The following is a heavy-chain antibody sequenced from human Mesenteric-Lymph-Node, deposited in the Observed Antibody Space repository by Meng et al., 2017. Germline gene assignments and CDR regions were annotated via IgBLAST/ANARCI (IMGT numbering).Heavy chain of an antibody. J-gene: IGHJ4*02. Sequence: QGQVQASGPGLVKPSQTLSLTCTVSGGASSSGDYYWSWIRQPSGKGLEWIGYIYNSGSTYYNPSLKSRVTISVDTSKNQFSLKLRFVTAADTAVYYCAREGRSHQVGVSVYWGQGNLVTVSS. V-gene: IGHV4-30-4*01. CDR3: AREGRSHQVGVSVY. CDR2: IYNSGST. D-gene: IGHD2-21*01. CDR1: GGASSSGDYY.